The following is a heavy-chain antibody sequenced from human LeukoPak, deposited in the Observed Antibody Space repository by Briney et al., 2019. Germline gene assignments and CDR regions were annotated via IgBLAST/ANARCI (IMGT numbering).Heavy chain of an antibody. CDR3: AIGNYDDSYAYGGDFDS. V-gene: IGHV4-59*01. CDR2: ISNSGST. CDR1: GGSISSFY. J-gene: IGHJ4*02. D-gene: IGHD3-16*01. Sequence: KPSETLSLTCSLSGGSISSFYWNWIRLPPGTGLEWIGYISNSGSTNYTPPHKRRLTISVDTSKNHLSLMLSSVTAADTAVYYCAIGNYDDSYAYGGDFDSWGQGTLVVVSS.